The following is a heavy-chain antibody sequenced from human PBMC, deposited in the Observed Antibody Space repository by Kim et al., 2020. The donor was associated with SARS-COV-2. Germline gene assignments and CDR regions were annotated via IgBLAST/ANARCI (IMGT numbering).Heavy chain of an antibody. D-gene: IGHD3-22*01. CDR1: GGSFSGYY. Sequence: SETLSLTCAVYGGSFSGYYWSWIRQPPGKGLEWIGEINHSGSTNYNPSLKSRVTISVDTSKNQFSLKLSSVTAADTAVYYCAIGFRSRYYDSSGYYVFDYWGQGTLVTVSS. CDR2: INHSGST. J-gene: IGHJ4*02. V-gene: IGHV4-34*01. CDR3: AIGFRSRYYDSSGYYVFDY.